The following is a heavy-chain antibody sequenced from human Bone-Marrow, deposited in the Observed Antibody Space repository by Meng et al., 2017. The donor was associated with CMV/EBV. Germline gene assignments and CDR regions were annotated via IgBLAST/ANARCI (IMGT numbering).Heavy chain of an antibody. CDR3: ARAGVAAAGVFGFDY. J-gene: IGHJ4*02. CDR1: GGSISSYY. V-gene: IGHV4-59*01. CDR2: IYYSGST. D-gene: IGHD6-13*01. Sequence: SETLSLTCTVSGGSISSYYWSWIRQPPGKGLEWIGYIYYSGSTNYNPSLKSRVTISVDTSKNQFSLKLSSVTAADTAVYYCARAGVAAAGVFGFDYWDQGTLVTVSS.